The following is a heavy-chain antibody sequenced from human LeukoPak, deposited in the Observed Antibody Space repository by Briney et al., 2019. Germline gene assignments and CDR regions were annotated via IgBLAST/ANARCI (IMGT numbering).Heavy chain of an antibody. CDR1: GYTFTGYY. CDR3: ASPYGYSSSWYIFGY. Sequence: GASVKGSCKASGYTFTGYYMHWVRQAPGQGLEWMGWINPNRGGTNYAQTFQGRVTMTRDTSISTAYMELSRLRSDDTAVYYCASPYGYSSSWYIFGYWGQGTLVTVCS. J-gene: IGHJ4*02. CDR2: INPNRGGT. V-gene: IGHV1-2*02. D-gene: IGHD6-13*01.